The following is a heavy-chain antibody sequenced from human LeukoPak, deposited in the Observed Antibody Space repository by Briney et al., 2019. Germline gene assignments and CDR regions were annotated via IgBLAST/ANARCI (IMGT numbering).Heavy chain of an antibody. CDR1: VGSVRGYY. CDR2: IFYSGTT. CDR3: TSIPYYSDDFIYFDF. J-gene: IGHJ4*02. Sequence: PSETLSLTCSVSVGSVRGYYWSWVRQPPGKGLEWIGYIFYSGTTTYSPSLKSRATLSLDTSKNQFSLNLSSVTAADTAVYYCTSIPYYSDDFIYFDFWGQGIQVTVAS. D-gene: IGHD3-22*01. V-gene: IGHV4-59*02.